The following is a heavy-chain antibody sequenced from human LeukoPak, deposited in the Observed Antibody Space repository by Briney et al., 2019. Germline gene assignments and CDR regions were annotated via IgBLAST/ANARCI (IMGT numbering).Heavy chain of an antibody. CDR3: ARGGYILTTNWFDP. Sequence: GGSLRLSCAASGFTFSGFAMSWIRQAPGKGLEWDSSISRSSSYIYYADSVKGRFTISRDNAKNSLYLQMNSLRAEDTAMYYCARGGYILTTNWFDPWGQGTLVTVSS. CDR2: ISRSSSYI. CDR1: GFTFSGFA. D-gene: IGHD3-9*01. J-gene: IGHJ5*02. V-gene: IGHV3-21*04.